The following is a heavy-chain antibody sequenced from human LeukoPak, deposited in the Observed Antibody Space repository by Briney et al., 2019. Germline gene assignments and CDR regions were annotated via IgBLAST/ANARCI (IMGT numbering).Heavy chain of an antibody. D-gene: IGHD1-1*01. Sequence: PGRSLRLSCAASGFTFSSYGMHWVRQAPGKGLEWVAVISYDVSNKYYADSVKGRFTISRDNSKNTLYLQMNSLRAEDTAVYYCAKETLPSKTGSDNYYYYYGMDVWGQGTTVTVSS. V-gene: IGHV3-30*18. CDR1: GFTFSSYG. CDR3: AKETLPSKTGSDNYYYYYGMDV. J-gene: IGHJ6*02. CDR2: ISYDVSNK.